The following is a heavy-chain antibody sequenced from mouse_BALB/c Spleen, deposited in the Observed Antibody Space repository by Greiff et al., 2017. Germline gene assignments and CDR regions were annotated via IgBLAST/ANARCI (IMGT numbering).Heavy chain of an antibody. CDR3: AREGLRYYAMDY. J-gene: IGHJ4*01. V-gene: IGHV5-6-5*01. D-gene: IGHD2-2*01. CDR2: ISSGGST. CDR1: GFTFSSYA. Sequence: DVHLVESGGGLVKPGGSLKLSCAASGFTFSSYAMSWVRQTPEKRLEWVASISSGGSTYYPDSVKGRFTISRDNARNILYLQMSSLRSEDTAMYYCAREGLRYYAMDYWGQGTSVTVSS.